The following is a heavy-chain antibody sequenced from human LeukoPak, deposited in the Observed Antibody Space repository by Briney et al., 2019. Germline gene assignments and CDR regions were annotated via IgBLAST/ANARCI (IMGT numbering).Heavy chain of an antibody. CDR1: GYTFTSYD. D-gene: IGHD4-17*01. J-gene: IGHJ3*02. CDR3: ARGINPYGDDAFDI. Sequence: ASVKVSCKASGYTFTSYDINWVRQATGQGLEWMGWMNPNSGNTGYAQKFQGRVTMTRNTSISTAYMELSGLRSEDTAVYYCARGINPYGDDAFDIWGQGTMVTVSS. CDR2: MNPNSGNT. V-gene: IGHV1-8*01.